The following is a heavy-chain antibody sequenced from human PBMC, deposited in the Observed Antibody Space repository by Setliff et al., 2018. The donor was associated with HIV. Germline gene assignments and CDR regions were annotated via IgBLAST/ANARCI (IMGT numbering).Heavy chain of an antibody. Sequence: GSLRLSCAASGFTLSDAWMSWVRQAPGKGLEWVGRIKSNTDYGTTDYATPLKGRFTISRDNSKSTVSLQMNSLRSEDTAVYYCSRVGTLIDHPWDYFDLWGQGTLVTVSS. CDR1: GFTLSDAW. D-gene: IGHD3-22*01. V-gene: IGHV3-15*01. CDR2: IKSNTDYGTT. J-gene: IGHJ4*02. CDR3: SRVGTLIDHPWDYFDL.